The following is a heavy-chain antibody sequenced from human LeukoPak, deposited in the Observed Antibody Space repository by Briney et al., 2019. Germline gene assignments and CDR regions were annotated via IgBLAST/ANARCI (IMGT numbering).Heavy chain of an antibody. CDR2: IYYSGST. V-gene: IGHV4-39*07. Sequence: SETLSLTCTVSGGSISSSSYYWGWIRQPPGTGLEWIGSIYYSGSTYYNPSLKSRVTISVDTSKNQFSLKLSSVTAADTAVYYCARGSISYYDYVWGSYRHSYFDYWGQGTLVTVSS. J-gene: IGHJ4*02. CDR1: GGSISSSSYY. D-gene: IGHD3-16*02. CDR3: ARGSISYYDYVWGSYRHSYFDY.